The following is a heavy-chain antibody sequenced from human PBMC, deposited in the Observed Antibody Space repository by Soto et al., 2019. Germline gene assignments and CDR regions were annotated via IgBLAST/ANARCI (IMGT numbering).Heavy chain of an antibody. J-gene: IGHJ5*02. D-gene: IGHD2-15*01. CDR2: IFYSGSF. CDR3: ARHGVEGYCSAGSCDDTFHP. Sequence: SETLSLTCTVSGGSMSSGTSYWCWIRQRPGKGLEWIGYIFYSGSFYYNPSLRGRVMILADTSKNQFTLRLSSVTAADTAVYYCARHGVEGYCSAGSCDDTFHPWGQGPLVTVSS. CDR1: GGSMSSGTSY. V-gene: IGHV4-30-4*08.